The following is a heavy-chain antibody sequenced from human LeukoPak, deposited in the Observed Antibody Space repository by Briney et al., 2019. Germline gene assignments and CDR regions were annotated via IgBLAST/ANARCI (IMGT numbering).Heavy chain of an antibody. CDR3: VRGSRSSLDI. J-gene: IGHJ3*02. CDR1: GFTFSSYA. CDR2: ISGSGGST. Sequence: GGSLRLSCAASGFTFSSYAMSWVRQAPGKGLEWVSAISGSGGSTYYADSVKGRFTISRDNAKNTLYLQMNSLRAEDTALYYCVRGSRSSLDIWGQGTMVTVSS. V-gene: IGHV3-23*01.